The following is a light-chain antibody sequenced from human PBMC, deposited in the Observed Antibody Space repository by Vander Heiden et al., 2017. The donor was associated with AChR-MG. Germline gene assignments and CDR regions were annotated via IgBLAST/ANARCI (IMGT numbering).Light chain of an antibody. J-gene: IGKJ1*01. CDR1: QSISSW. Sequence: DIQITQSPSTLSASVRDRVTIPCRASQSISSWLAWYQQKPGKAPKLLIYDASRLESGVPSRFSGSGSGTEFTLTISSLQPDDFATYYCQQENSYAWTFGQGTKVEIK. CDR2: DAS. CDR3: QQENSYAWT. V-gene: IGKV1-5*01.